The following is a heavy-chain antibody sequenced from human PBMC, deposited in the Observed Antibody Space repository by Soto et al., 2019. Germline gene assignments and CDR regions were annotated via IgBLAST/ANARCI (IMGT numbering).Heavy chain of an antibody. Sequence: SETLSLTCTVSGGSISSYYWSWIRQPPGKGLEWIGYIYYSGSTNYNPSLKSRVTISVDTSKNQFSLKLSSVTAADTAVYYCARALSVTPSNYYYYYMDVWGKGTTVTVSS. CDR1: GGSISSYY. J-gene: IGHJ6*03. CDR2: IYYSGST. V-gene: IGHV4-59*01. D-gene: IGHD4-17*01. CDR3: ARALSVTPSNYYYYYMDV.